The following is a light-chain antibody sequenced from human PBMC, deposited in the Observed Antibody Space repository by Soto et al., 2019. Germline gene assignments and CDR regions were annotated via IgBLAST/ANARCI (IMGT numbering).Light chain of an antibody. V-gene: IGKV3-15*01. J-gene: IGKJ2*01. CDR1: QSVSSK. CDR3: QQYSNWPYT. Sequence: EIVMTQSPATLSLSPGERVTLSCRASQSVSSKLAWYQQKPGQAPRLLIYGASIRATDIPARFSGSGSGTEFTLNISRLQSEDFAIFYCQQYSNWPYTFGQGTKLEIK. CDR2: GAS.